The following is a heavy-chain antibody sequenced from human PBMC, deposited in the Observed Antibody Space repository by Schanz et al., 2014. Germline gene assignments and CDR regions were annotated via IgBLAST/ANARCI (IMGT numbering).Heavy chain of an antibody. V-gene: IGHV3-74*02. J-gene: IGHJ3*02. CDR3: AKSDAFDI. Sequence: EVQLMESGGGLVKPGGSLRLSCVASGFTFSSHWMHWVRQDPGKGLVWVSRINGDGSRTAYADSVKGRFTISRDNAKNTLYLQMNSLRAEDTAVYYCAKSDAFDIWGQGTLVTVSS. CDR1: GFTFSSHW. CDR2: INGDGSRT.